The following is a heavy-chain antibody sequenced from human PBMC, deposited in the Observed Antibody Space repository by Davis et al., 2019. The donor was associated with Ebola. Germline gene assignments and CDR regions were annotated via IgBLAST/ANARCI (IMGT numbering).Heavy chain of an antibody. D-gene: IGHD3-10*01. CDR2: VYSTGST. CDR3: ARSHGFP. V-gene: IGHV4-61*08. CDR1: GGFVSSGGYS. J-gene: IGHJ5*02. Sequence: SETLSLTCAVSGGFVSSGGYSWSWIRQPPGKGLEWIGSVYSTGSTKYNPSLKSRVTISLHTAQKQFSLVLISLTAADTAFYYCARSHGFPWGQGTLVSVSS.